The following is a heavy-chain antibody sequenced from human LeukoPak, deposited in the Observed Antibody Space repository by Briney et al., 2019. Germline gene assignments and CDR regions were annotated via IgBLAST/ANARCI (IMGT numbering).Heavy chain of an antibody. J-gene: IGHJ4*02. D-gene: IGHD7-27*01. V-gene: IGHV3-11*04. CDR1: GFTFSDYY. CDR2: ISSSGSTI. CDR3: ARESITGDRDFDY. Sequence: KPGGSLRLSCAASGFTFSDYYMSWIRQAPGRGLEWVSYISSSGSTIYYADSVKGRFTVSRDNAKNSLYLQMNSLRAEDTALYYCARESITGDRDFDYWGRGTLVTVSS.